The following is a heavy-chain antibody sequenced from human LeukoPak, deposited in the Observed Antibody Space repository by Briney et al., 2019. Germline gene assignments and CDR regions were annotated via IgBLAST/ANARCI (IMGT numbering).Heavy chain of an antibody. J-gene: IGHJ5*02. CDR2: IYYSWST. D-gene: IGHD3-3*01. V-gene: IGHV4-59*01. CDR1: GGSISSYY. CDR3: ARQTYYDFWSGYPLRPGGAYNWFDP. Sequence: SETLSLTCTVSGGSISSYYWSWIRQPPGKGLEWIGYIYYSWSTNYNPSLKSRVTISVDTSKNQFSLKLSSVTAADTAVYYCARQTYYDFWSGYPLRPGGAYNWFDPWGQGTLVTVSS.